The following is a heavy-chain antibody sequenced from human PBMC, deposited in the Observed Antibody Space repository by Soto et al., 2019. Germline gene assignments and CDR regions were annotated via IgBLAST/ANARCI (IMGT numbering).Heavy chain of an antibody. CDR3: AKTPRGGGYGNSYVDH. V-gene: IGHV3-23*01. D-gene: IGHD5-12*01. CDR1: GRTFSTYA. Sequence: EVQLLDSGVGLVQPGGSLRLSCAASGRTFSTYAMTWVRLAPGRGLEWVSSITASGAITYYRDSVKGRFTISRDNTKSTLHLHMNSLGGEYTAQDYCAKTPRGGGYGNSYVDHWGRGTLVTVSS. J-gene: IGHJ2*01. CDR2: ITASGAIT.